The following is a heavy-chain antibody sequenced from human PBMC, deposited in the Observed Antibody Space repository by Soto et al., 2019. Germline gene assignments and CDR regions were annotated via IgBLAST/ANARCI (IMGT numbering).Heavy chain of an antibody. Sequence: ASVKVSCKASGYTFTGYYMHWVRQAPGQGLEWMGWINPNSGGTNYAQKFQRRVTMTRDTSISTAYMELSRLRSDDTAVYYCARMGGQQLVGYYGMDVWGQGTTVTVSS. J-gene: IGHJ6*02. CDR2: INPNSGGT. CDR3: ARMGGQQLVGYYGMDV. V-gene: IGHV1-2*02. CDR1: GYTFTGYY. D-gene: IGHD6-13*01.